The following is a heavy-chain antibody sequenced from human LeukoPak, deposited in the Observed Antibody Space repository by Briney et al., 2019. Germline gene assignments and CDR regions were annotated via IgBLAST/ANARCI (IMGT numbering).Heavy chain of an antibody. CDR2: ISSSSSYI. V-gene: IGHV3-21*01. CDR3: ARDIVATIMPKQVNDAFDI. Sequence: RSGGSLRLSCAASGFTFSSYSMNWVRQAPGKVLEWVSSISSSSSYIYYADSVKGRFTISRDNAKNSLYLQMNSLRAEDTAVYYCARDIVATIMPKQVNDAFDIWGQGTMVTVSS. D-gene: IGHD5-12*01. CDR1: GFTFSSYS. J-gene: IGHJ3*02.